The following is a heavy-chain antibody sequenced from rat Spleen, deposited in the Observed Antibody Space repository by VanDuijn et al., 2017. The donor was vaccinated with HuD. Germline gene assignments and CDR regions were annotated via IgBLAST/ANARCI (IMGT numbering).Heavy chain of an antibody. CDR1: GFTFNNYW. D-gene: IGHD1-11*01. Sequence: EVQLVESGGGLVQPGRSLKLSCVASGFTFNNYWMTWIRQAPGKGLEWVASITNAAGKVHYPDSVKGRFTISRENAENTVYLQMNSLRSEDTATYYCVKEANYGGLMDVWGPGTMVTVSS. J-gene: IGHJ1*01. CDR2: ITNAAGKV. CDR3: VKEANYGGLMDV. V-gene: IGHV5-31*01.